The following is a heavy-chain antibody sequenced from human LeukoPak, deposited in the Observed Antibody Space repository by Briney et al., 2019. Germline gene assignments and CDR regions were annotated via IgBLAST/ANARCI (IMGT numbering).Heavy chain of an antibody. Sequence: SETLSLTCTVSGGSISSYYWSWIRQPPGKGPDWIGYIYYSGSTNYNPSLKSRVTISVDTSKNQFSLKLSSVTAADTAVYYCATIERSGWYVSYWGQGTLVTVSS. CDR2: IYYSGST. J-gene: IGHJ4*02. D-gene: IGHD6-19*01. CDR1: GGSISSYY. CDR3: ATIERSGWYVSY. V-gene: IGHV4-59*01.